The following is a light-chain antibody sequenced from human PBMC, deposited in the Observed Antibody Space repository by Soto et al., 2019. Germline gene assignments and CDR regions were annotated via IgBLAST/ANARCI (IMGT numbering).Light chain of an antibody. V-gene: IGKV3-15*01. Sequence: EIVMTQSPATLSLSPGEKATLSCRASQSVTSNLAWYQQKPGQAPRLLIYSTSTRATGIPARFSGSGSGSEFTLTISSLQSEDFAVYYCQQYNNWPETFGQGTKVDIK. J-gene: IGKJ1*01. CDR1: QSVTSN. CDR3: QQYNNWPET. CDR2: STS.